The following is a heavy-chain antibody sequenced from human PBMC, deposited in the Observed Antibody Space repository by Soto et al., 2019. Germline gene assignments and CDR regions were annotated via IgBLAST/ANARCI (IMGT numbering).Heavy chain of an antibody. CDR3: AKVEWELLRRDVSDY. D-gene: IGHD1-26*01. CDR2: ISGSGGST. CDR1: GFTFSSYA. J-gene: IGHJ4*02. Sequence: GGSLRLSCAASGFTFSSYAMSWVRQAPGKGLEWVSAISGSGGSTYYADSVKGRFTISRDNSKNTLYLQMNSLRAEDTAVYYCAKVEWELLRRDVSDYWGQGTLVTVSS. V-gene: IGHV3-23*01.